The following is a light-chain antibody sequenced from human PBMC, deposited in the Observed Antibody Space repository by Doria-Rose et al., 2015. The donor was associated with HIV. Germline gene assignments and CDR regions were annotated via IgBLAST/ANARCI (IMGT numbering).Light chain of an antibody. Sequence: TQSPATLSVSPGERATLSCRASQGIGSDLAWYQQKPGQAPRLLIYRASIRATGIPPRYTGGGSGTEFTLTISSLQSEDFAVYFCQQYSQWPPYTFGQGTKLEVK. V-gene: IGKV3-15*01. CDR1: QGIGSD. CDR2: RAS. CDR3: QQYSQWPPYT. J-gene: IGKJ2*01.